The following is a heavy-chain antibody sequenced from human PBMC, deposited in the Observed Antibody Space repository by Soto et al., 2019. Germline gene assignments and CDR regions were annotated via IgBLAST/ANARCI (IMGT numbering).Heavy chain of an antibody. Sequence: PGGSLRLSCAASGFTVSNNYMTWVRQAPGKGLEWVSVLYIGGSTYYADSVKGRFTISRDNSKNTLYLQMHSLSAEDTAMYYCASARGGGGITYIYYFDYWGHGTQVAVCS. CDR3: ASARGGGGITYIYYFDY. V-gene: IGHV3-53*01. J-gene: IGHJ4*01. D-gene: IGHD3-16*01. CDR2: LYIGGST. CDR1: GFTVSNNY.